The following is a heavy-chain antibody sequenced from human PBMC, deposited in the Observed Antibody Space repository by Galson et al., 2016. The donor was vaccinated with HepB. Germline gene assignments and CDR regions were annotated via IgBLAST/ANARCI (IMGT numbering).Heavy chain of an antibody. D-gene: IGHD2-8*01. CDR3: ARDARRIVLMGYFDY. V-gene: IGHV3-11*01. Sequence: SLRLSCAASGFTFSDYYMNWIRQAPGKGLEWISYITSSGSTTYYADSVKGRFTVSRDNAKNSLYPQMNSLRADDTAVYYCARDARRIVLMGYFDYWGRGILVTVSS. J-gene: IGHJ4*02. CDR2: ITSSGSTT. CDR1: GFTFSDYY.